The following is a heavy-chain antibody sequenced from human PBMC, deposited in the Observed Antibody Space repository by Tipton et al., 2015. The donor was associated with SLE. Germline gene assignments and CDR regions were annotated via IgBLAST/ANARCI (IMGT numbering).Heavy chain of an antibody. Sequence: TLSLTCTVSGGSISSYYWSCIRQPPGKGLEWIGYIYYSGSTNYNPSLKSRVTISVDTSKNLFSLKLSSVTAADTAVYYCASGDYYYYMDVWGKGTTVTVSS. CDR2: IYYSGST. D-gene: IGHD3-16*01. CDR1: GGSISSYY. CDR3: ASGDYYYYMDV. V-gene: IGHV4-59*01. J-gene: IGHJ6*03.